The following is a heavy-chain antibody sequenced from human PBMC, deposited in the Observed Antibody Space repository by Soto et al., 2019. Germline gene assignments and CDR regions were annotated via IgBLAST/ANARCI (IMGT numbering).Heavy chain of an antibody. J-gene: IGHJ6*02. CDR2: INPSGGST. CDR1: GYTFTSYY. Sequence: GASVKVSCKASGYTFTSYYMHWVRQAPGQGLEWMGIINPSGGSTSYAQKFQGRVTMTRDTSTSTVYMELSSLRSEDTAVYYCAIGYCSSTSCPYGMDVWGQGTTVTVSS. CDR3: AIGYCSSTSCPYGMDV. D-gene: IGHD2-2*01. V-gene: IGHV1-46*03.